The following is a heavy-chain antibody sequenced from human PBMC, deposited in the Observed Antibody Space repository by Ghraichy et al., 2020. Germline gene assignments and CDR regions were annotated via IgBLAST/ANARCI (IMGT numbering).Heavy chain of an antibody. Sequence: SETLSLTCTVSRGSINNNNYYWGWIRQPPGKGLEWIGSIYFRGSTYYKPSLKSRVTISVDTSQNQFSLKVTSVTAADTAVYYCARHGVESVNWYWYFDYWGQGTLVTVSS. D-gene: IGHD1-7*01. J-gene: IGHJ4*02. CDR2: IYFRGST. CDR3: ARHGVESVNWYWYFDY. V-gene: IGHV4-39*01. CDR1: RGSINNNNYY.